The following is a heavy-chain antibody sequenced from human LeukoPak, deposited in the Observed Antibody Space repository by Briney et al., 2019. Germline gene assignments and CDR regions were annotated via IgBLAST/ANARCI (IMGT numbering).Heavy chain of an antibody. D-gene: IGHD1-1*01. Sequence: ASVKVSCKASGYTFTSYGISWVRQAPGQGLEWMGWISAYNGNTNYAQKLQGRVTMTTDTSTSTAYMELRSLRVEDTAVYYCARCTTGRTFGSLREIKRSREIDYWGQGTLVTVSS. J-gene: IGHJ4*02. V-gene: IGHV1-18*01. CDR2: ISAYNGNT. CDR3: ARCTTGRTFGSLREIKRSREIDY. CDR1: GYTFTSYG.